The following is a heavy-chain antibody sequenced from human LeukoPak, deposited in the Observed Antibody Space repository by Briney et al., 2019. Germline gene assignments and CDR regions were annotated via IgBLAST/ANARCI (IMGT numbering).Heavy chain of an antibody. V-gene: IGHV1-46*01. J-gene: IGHJ4*02. CDR1: GYTFTSYY. CDR3: ARDLATCRLSTSCYKGLDY. Sequence: ASVKVSCKASGYTFTSYYMHWVRQAPGQGLEWMGIINPSGGSTSYAQKFQGRVTMTRDTSTSTVYMELSSLRSEDTAVYYCARDLATCRLSTSCYKGLDYWGQGTPVTVSS. D-gene: IGHD2-2*02. CDR2: INPSGGST.